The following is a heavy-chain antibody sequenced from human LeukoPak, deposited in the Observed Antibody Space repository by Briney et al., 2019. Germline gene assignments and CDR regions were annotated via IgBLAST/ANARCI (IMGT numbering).Heavy chain of an antibody. CDR3: ARARTYYYDSSGYPEEKPAFDY. CDR1: GGSISSYY. CDR2: IYYSGST. V-gene: IGHV4-59*12. D-gene: IGHD3-22*01. J-gene: IGHJ4*02. Sequence: SETLSLTCTVSGGSISSYYWSWIRQPPGKGLEWIGYIYYSGSTNYNPSLKSRVTISVDTSKNQFSLKLSSVTAADTAVYYCARARTYYYDSSGYPEEKPAFDYWGQGTLVTVSS.